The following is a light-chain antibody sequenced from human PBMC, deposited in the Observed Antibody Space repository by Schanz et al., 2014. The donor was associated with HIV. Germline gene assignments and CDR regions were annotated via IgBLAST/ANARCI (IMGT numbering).Light chain of an antibody. CDR2: DNG. CDR1: TSNIGDNY. V-gene: IGLV1-51*01. J-gene: IGLJ2*01. Sequence: QSVLTQPLSVSAAPGQKVTISCSGSTSNIGDNYVSWYQQFPGTAPKLLIYDNGRRASGIPDRFSASKSGTSASLDITGLQTGDEADYYCGAWDSSLSGGLFGGGTKLTVL. CDR3: GAWDSSLSGGL.